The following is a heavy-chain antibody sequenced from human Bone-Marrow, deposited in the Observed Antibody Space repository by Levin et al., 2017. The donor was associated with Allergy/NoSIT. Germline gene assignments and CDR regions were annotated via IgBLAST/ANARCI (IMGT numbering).Heavy chain of an antibody. J-gene: IGHJ4*02. CDR3: AKKEYSSSSFFDY. V-gene: IGHV3-23*01. CDR1: GFTFSSYS. D-gene: IGHD6-6*01. Sequence: GESLKISCAASGFTFSSYSMSWVRQAPGKGLEWVSAIIASGGLTYYADSVKGRFTISRDNSKSTLDLQMNSLIAEDTAVYYCAKKEYSSSSFFDYWGQGALVTVSS. CDR2: IIASGGLT.